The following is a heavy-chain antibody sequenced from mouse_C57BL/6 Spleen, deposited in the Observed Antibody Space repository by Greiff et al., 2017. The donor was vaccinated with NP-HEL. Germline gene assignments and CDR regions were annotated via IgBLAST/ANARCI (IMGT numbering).Heavy chain of an antibody. CDR2: INPGSGGT. J-gene: IGHJ1*03. CDR3: ARHYSNTGYFDV. V-gene: IGHV1-54*01. CDR1: GYAFTNYL. D-gene: IGHD2-5*01. Sequence: VQLVESGAELVRPGTSVKVSCKASGYAFTNYLIEWVKQRPGQGLEWIGVINPGSGGTNYNEKFKGKATLTADKSSSTAYMQLSSLTSEDSAVYFCARHYSNTGYFDVWGTGTTVTVSS.